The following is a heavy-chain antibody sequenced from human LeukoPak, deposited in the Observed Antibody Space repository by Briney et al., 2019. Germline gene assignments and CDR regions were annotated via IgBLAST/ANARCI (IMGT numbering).Heavy chain of an antibody. CDR1: GGTFSSYA. D-gene: IGHD6-6*01. CDR3: ARDLPPGFIAARRPQNYYGMDV. V-gene: IGHV1-69*04. CDR2: IIPIFGIA. J-gene: IGHJ6*02. Sequence: SVKVSCKASGGTFSSYAISWVRQAPGQGLEWMGRIIPIFGIANYAQKFQGRVTITADKSTSTAYMELSGLRSEDTAVYYCARDLPPGFIAARRPQNYYGMDVWGQGTTVTVSS.